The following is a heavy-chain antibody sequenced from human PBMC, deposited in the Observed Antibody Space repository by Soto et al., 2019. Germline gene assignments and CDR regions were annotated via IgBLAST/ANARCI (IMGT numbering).Heavy chain of an antibody. Sequence: QVQLQQWGAGLLKPSETLSLICAVYGGYFTGYHWNWIRQPPGKGLERIGDINHSDNPSLTIRVTISVDTSKNQFSLKLSSVTAADTAVYYCARSRGSPYYMDVGGKGTTVTVSS. J-gene: IGHJ6*03. CDR2: INHS. CDR3: ARSRGSPYYMDV. CDR1: GGYFTGYH. V-gene: IGHV4-34*01.